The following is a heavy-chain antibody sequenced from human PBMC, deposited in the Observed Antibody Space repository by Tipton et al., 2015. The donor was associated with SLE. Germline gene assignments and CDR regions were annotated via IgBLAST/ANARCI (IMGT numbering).Heavy chain of an antibody. CDR3: ARTALIAARPSYFDY. D-gene: IGHD6-6*01. CDR1: GGSISSGSYY. Sequence: TLSLTCTVSGGSISSGSYYWSWIRQPAGKGLEWIGHIYTSGSTNYNPSLKSRVTISVDTPKNQFSLKLSSVTAADTAVYYCARTALIAARPSYFDYWGQGTLVTVTS. J-gene: IGHJ4*02. V-gene: IGHV4-61*09. CDR2: IYTSGST.